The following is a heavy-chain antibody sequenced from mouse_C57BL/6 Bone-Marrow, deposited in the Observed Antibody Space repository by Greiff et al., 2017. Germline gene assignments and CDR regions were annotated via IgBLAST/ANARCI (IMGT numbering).Heavy chain of an antibody. CDR1: GYTFTSYG. D-gene: IGHD1-1*01. V-gene: IGHV1-81*01. Sequence: VQRVESGAELARPGASVKLSCKASGYTFTSYGISWVKQRTGQGLEWIGEIYPRSGNTYYNEKFKGKATLTADKSSSTAYMELRSLTSEDSAVYFCARRRFGSRVYYYAMDDWGQGTSVTVSA. CDR3: ARRRFGSRVYYYAMDD. J-gene: IGHJ4*01. CDR2: IYPRSGNT.